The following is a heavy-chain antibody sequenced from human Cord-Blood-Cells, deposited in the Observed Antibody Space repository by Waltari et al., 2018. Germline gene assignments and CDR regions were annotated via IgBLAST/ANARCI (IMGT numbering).Heavy chain of an antibody. J-gene: IGHJ3*02. V-gene: IGHV1-69*12. CDR1: GGTFSSYA. D-gene: IGHD3-10*01. CDR3: ARAERGLAAGDAFDI. Sequence: QVQLVQSGAELKKPGPSVKVHCKASGGTFSSYALSWVSQGPGQGLEWMGGIIPIFGTANYAQKFQGRVTITADESTSTAYMELSSLRSEDTAVYYCARAERGLAAGDAFDIWGQGTMVTVSS. CDR2: IIPIFGTA.